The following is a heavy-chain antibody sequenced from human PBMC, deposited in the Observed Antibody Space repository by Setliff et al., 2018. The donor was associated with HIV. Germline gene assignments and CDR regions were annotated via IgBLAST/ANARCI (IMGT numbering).Heavy chain of an antibody. CDR3: ASLFHDTSAPWLYYFDH. D-gene: IGHD3-22*01. J-gene: IGHJ4*02. V-gene: IGHV4-61*02. CDR2: IYTSGRT. CDR1: GGSISSGSYY. Sequence: SETLSLTCTVSGGSISSGSYYWSWIRQPAGKGLEWIGLIYTSGRTNYNPSLKSRVTISVDTSKNQFSLNLSSVTAADTAVYYCASLFHDTSAPWLYYFDHWGQGTLVTVSS.